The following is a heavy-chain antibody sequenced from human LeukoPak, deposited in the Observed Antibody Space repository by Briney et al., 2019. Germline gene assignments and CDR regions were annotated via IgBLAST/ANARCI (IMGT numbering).Heavy chain of an antibody. Sequence: GGSLRLSCAASGFTFSSYVMSWVRQAPGKGLEWVSVISGSGGSTYYADSVRGRFTISRDNSKNTLYLQMNSPRAEDTAVYYCAKSSFCSGGRCYRFDYWGQGTLVTVSS. CDR3: AKSSFCSGGRCYRFDY. J-gene: IGHJ4*02. CDR2: ISGSGGST. V-gene: IGHV3-23*01. CDR1: GFTFSSYV. D-gene: IGHD2-15*01.